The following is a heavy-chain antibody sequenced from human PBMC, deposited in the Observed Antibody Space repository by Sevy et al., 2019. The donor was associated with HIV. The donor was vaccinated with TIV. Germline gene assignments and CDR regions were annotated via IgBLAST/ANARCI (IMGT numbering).Heavy chain of an antibody. Sequence: ASVKVSCKVSGDTLSELNIHWVRQAPGKGLEWMGGFDPEDDETIYAQKFQGRVTLTEGVFSDTAYMELSSLRSEDTAVYYCTTARGVYLKTTYYYGMDVWGQGTTVTVSS. CDR3: TTARGVYLKTTYYYGMDV. D-gene: IGHD2-8*02. CDR2: FDPEDDET. CDR1: GDTLSELN. J-gene: IGHJ6*02. V-gene: IGHV1-24*01.